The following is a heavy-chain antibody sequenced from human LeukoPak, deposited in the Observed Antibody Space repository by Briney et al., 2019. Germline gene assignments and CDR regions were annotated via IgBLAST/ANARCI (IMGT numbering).Heavy chain of an antibody. CDR1: GFTFSSYW. D-gene: IGHD2-8*01. V-gene: IGHV3-7*01. Sequence: GGSLRLSCAASGFTFSSYWMSWVRQAPGKGLEWVANIKQDGSEKYYVDSVKGRFTISRDNAKNSLYLQMNSLRAEDTAVYYCARDLVLRSYYYYMDVWGKGTTVTVSS. J-gene: IGHJ6*03. CDR3: ARDLVLRSYYYYMDV. CDR2: IKQDGSEK.